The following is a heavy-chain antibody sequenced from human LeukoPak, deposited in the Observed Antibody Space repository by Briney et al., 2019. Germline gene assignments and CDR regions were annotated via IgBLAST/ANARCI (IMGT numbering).Heavy chain of an antibody. D-gene: IGHD3-3*01. V-gene: IGHV3-74*01. CDR3: ARAPSEVGGYYPEYFRH. J-gene: IGHJ1*01. Sequence: GGSLRLSCAASGFTFSTYWMHWVRQAPGKGLVWVSRIKSDGKTNYADSVKGRFTISRDNAKNTVSLQMNSLRADDTGVYYCARAPSEVGGYYPEYFRHWGQGTLVTVSS. CDR1: GFTFSTYW. CDR2: IKSDGKT.